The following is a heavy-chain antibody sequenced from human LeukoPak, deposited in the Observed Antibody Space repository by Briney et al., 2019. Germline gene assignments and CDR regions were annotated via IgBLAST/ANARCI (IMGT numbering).Heavy chain of an antibody. V-gene: IGHV4-59*01. CDR3: AREDDSSGYYGY. CDR2: IYYSGST. CDR1: GGSISSYY. J-gene: IGHJ4*02. Sequence: SETLSLTCTVSGGSISSYYWSWIRQPPGKGLEWIGYIYYSGSTNYNPSLKSRVTVSVDTSKNQFSLKLSSVTAADTAVYYCAREDDSSGYYGYWGQGTLVTVSS. D-gene: IGHD3-22*01.